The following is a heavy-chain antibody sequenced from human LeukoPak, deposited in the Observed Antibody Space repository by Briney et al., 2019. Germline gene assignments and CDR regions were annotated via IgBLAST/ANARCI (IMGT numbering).Heavy chain of an antibody. J-gene: IGHJ5*02. CDR2: ISYDGSNK. CDR3: AKDLIIQT. V-gene: IGHV3-30*18. D-gene: IGHD1-1*01. CDR1: GFTFSSYG. Sequence: GGSLRLSCAASGFTFSSYGMPWVRQAPGKGLEWVAVISYDGSNKYYADSVKGRFTISRDNSKNTLYLQMNSLRAEDTAVYYCAKDLIIQTWGQGTLVTVSS.